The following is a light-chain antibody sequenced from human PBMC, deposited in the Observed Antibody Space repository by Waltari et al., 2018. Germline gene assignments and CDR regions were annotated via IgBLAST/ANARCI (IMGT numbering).Light chain of an antibody. CDR1: QSVSSSH. Sequence: IVLPQSPGPLSLSPGERATPSCRATQSVSSSHLAWSQQKPGQAPGLLISGASSRATGIPDRFSASGSETDFTLTISRLEPEDFAVYYCQQYGSSPLTFGGGTKVEIK. CDR3: QQYGSSPLT. V-gene: IGKV3-20*01. CDR2: GAS. J-gene: IGKJ4*01.